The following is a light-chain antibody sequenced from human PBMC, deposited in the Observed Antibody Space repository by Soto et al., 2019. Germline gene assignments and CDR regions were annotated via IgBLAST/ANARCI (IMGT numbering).Light chain of an antibody. V-gene: IGKV1-5*01. CDR1: QSISTC. J-gene: IGKJ1*01. CDR2: DSS. CDR3: QPSGT. Sequence: DIKMTQSPSTLSASVGDRVTITCRASQSISTCLAWYQQKSGRAPKLLIYDSSSLESGVPSRFSGSASGTEFTLTISSLQPDDSANYYCQPSGTFGQGTKVDIK.